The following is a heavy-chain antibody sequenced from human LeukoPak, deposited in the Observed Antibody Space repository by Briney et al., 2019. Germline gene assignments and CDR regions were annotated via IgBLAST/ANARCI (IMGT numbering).Heavy chain of an antibody. CDR1: GFTFSSYS. D-gene: IGHD1-26*01. CDR2: ISSSSTI. V-gene: IGHV3-48*01. J-gene: IGHJ5*02. CDR3: ARERGSYA. Sequence: SCAXXGFTFSSYSXNWVRQAPGKGLEWVSYISSSSTIYYSDSVKGRFTISRDNAKNSLYLQMNSLRAEDTAVYYCARERGSYAWGQGTLVTVSS.